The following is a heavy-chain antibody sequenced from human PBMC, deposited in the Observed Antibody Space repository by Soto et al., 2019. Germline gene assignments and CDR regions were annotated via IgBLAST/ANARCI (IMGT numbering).Heavy chain of an antibody. D-gene: IGHD3-10*01. CDR2: DASKA. Sequence: QVQLVESGGGVGQPGRSLRLSCAASGFTFSNYAMHWVRQAPGKGLERVAVDASKAYYAESEKGRCTISRYNSKDTLYLQMNSLSGEDTAVYYCARTGSNGDYWGQGTLDTVSS. CDR3: ARTGSNGDY. CDR1: GFTFSNYA. V-gene: IGHV3-33*01. J-gene: IGHJ4*02.